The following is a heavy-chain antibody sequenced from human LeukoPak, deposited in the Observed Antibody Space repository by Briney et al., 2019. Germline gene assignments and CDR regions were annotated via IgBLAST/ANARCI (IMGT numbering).Heavy chain of an antibody. V-gene: IGHV3-23*01. CDR1: GFTFSSYA. CDR3: ARDLSGYYLYYYYGMDV. Sequence: PGGSLRLSCAASGFTFSSYAMSWVRQAPGKGLEWVSAISGSGGSTYYADSVKGRFTISRDNSKNTLYLQMNSLRAEDTAVYYCARDLSGYYLYYYYGMDVWGQGTTVTVSS. CDR2: ISGSGGST. D-gene: IGHD3-22*01. J-gene: IGHJ6*02.